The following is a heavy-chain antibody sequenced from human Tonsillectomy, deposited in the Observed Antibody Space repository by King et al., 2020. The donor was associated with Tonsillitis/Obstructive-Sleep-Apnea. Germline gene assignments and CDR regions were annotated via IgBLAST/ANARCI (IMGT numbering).Heavy chain of an antibody. CDR1: GGSISSGGYY. CDR2: IYYSGST. D-gene: IGHD2-15*01. J-gene: IGHJ4*02. CDR3: ASVVAATLALDY. V-gene: IGHV4-31*03. Sequence: VQLQESGPGLVKPSQTLSLTCTVSGGSISSGGYYWSWIRQHPGKGLEWTGYIYYSGSTYYNPSLKSRVTISVDTSKNQFSLKLSSVTTADTAVYYCASVVAATLALDYWGQGTLVTVSS.